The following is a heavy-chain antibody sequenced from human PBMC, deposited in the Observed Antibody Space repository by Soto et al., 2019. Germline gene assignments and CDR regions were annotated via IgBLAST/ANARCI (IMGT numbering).Heavy chain of an antibody. J-gene: IGHJ6*02. CDR3: ARYRSGWSADSIYGMDV. Sequence: QVQLVESGGGVVQPGRSLRLSCVASGFTFSDYVIHWVRQAPGKGLEWLAVISYDGSGEYYADSVKGRFTSSGDNSKNIGCMKMNSRRAEDTAVYFCARYRSGWSADSIYGMDVWGQGTAVTVSS. CDR1: GFTFSDYV. D-gene: IGHD6-19*01. CDR2: ISYDGSGE. V-gene: IGHV3-30*04.